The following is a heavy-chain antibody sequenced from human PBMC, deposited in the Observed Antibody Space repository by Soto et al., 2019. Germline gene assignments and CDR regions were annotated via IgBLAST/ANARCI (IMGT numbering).Heavy chain of an antibody. CDR2: ISGSGGTI. Sequence: EVQLVESGGGLVQPGGSLRLSCAASGFTLSSYSMHWDRQAPGKGLEWVSYISGSGGTIYYADSVKGRFTISRDNAKNSLSVQMNSLRDEDTAVYFCARETGLRSSGGSYYFDFWGQGTLVTVSS. D-gene: IGHD6-19*01. CDR3: ARETGLRSSGGSYYFDF. V-gene: IGHV3-48*02. CDR1: GFTLSSYS. J-gene: IGHJ4*02.